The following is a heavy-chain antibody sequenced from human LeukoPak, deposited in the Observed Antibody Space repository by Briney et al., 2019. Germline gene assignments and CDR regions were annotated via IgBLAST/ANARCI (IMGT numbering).Heavy chain of an antibody. V-gene: IGHV1-2*02. Sequence: ASVKVSCKASGYTFTSYGISWVRQAPGQGLEWMGWINPNSGGTNYAQKFQGRVTMTRDTSISTAYMELSRLRSDDTAVYYCARDSFSGWSVDYWGQGTLVTVSS. CDR1: GYTFTSYG. CDR3: ARDSFSGWSVDY. D-gene: IGHD6-19*01. J-gene: IGHJ4*02. CDR2: INPNSGGT.